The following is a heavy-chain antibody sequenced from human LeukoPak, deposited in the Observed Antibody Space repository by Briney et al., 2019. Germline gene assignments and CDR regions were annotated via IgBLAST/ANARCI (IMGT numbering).Heavy chain of an antibody. J-gene: IGHJ4*02. CDR2: IYYSGST. CDR1: GGSISSYY. CDR3: AILKIVGATGFDY. Sequence: MTSETLSLTCTVSGGSISSYYWSWIRQPPGKGLEWIGYIYYSGSTNYNPSLKSRVTISVDTSKNQFSLKLSSVTAADTAVYYCAILKIVGATGFDYWGQGTLVTVSS. D-gene: IGHD1-26*01. V-gene: IGHV4-59*08.